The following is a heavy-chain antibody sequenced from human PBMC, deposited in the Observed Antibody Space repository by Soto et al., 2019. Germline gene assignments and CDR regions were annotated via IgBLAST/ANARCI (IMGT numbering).Heavy chain of an antibody. CDR1: GGSISSYY. CDR3: ASHTYYYDSSGYYAAFWFDP. J-gene: IGHJ5*02. D-gene: IGHD3-22*01. CDR2: IYYSGST. V-gene: IGHV4-59*01. Sequence: QVQLQESGPGLVKPSETLSLTCTVSGGSISSYYWSWIRQPPGKGLEWIGYIYYSGSTNYNPSLKSRVTISVDTSKNQFSLKLSSVTAADTAVYYCASHTYYYDSSGYYAAFWFDPWGQGTLVTVSS.